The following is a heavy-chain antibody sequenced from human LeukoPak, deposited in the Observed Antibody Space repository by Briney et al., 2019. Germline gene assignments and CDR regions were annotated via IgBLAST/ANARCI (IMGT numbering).Heavy chain of an antibody. CDR2: INPDGDGM. J-gene: IGHJ4*02. CDR3: ASWSDCYISY. Sequence: PGGSLRLLHAASGFLYSRSWKNGVRQAPGKGLEWVANINPDGDGMRFVDSVKGRFTMSRDNAQSSLHLQMNSLRGEDTAFYYCASWSDCYISYWGKGVLVTVSS. D-gene: IGHD2-21*02. CDR1: GFLYSRSW. V-gene: IGHV3-7*01.